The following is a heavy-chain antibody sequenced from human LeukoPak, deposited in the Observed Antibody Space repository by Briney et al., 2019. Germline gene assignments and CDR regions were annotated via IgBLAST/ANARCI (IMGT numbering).Heavy chain of an antibody. J-gene: IGHJ5*02. CDR3: ARPYSSSSGPFDP. D-gene: IGHD6-6*01. Sequence: GASVKVSCKVSGYTLTELSMHWVRQATGQGLEWMGWMNPNSGNTGYAQKFQGRVTMTRNTSISTAYMELSSLRSEDTAVYYCARPYSSSSGPFDPWGQGTPVTVSS. V-gene: IGHV1-8*01. CDR2: MNPNSGNT. CDR1: GYTLTELS.